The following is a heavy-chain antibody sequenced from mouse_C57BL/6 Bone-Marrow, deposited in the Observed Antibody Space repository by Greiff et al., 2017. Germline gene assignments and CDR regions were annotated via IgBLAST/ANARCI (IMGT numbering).Heavy chain of an antibody. D-gene: IGHD4-1*01. J-gene: IGHJ3*01. CDR1: GYTFTSYW. CDR2: INPSNGGT. V-gene: IGHV1-53*01. CDR3: ARSKNWDSWFAY. Sequence: QVQLQQSGTELVKPGASVKLSCKASGYTFTSYWMHWVKQRPGQGLEWIGNINPSNGGTNYNEKFKSKATLTVDKSSSTAYMQLSSLTSEDSAVYFCARSKNWDSWFAYWGQGTLVTVSA.